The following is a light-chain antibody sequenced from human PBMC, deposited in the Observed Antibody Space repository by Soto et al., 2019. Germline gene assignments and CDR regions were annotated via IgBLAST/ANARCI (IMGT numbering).Light chain of an antibody. V-gene: IGLV2-8*01. CDR1: RSDVGDYKY. J-gene: IGLJ1*01. Sequence: QSVLTQPPSASGSPGQSVTISCTGSRSDVGDYKYVSWYQQYPGKAPKLIIYEVNRRPSGVPDRFSGSKSDNAASLTVSGLQAEDEADYYCCSSAGSSYVFGSGTKVTVL. CDR2: EVN. CDR3: CSSAGSSYV.